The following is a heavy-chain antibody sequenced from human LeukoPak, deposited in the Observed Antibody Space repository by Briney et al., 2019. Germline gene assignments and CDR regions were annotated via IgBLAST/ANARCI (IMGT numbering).Heavy chain of an antibody. D-gene: IGHD1-26*01. J-gene: IGHJ4*02. V-gene: IGHV3-74*01. CDR3: AKWDFG. Sequence: GGSLRLSCAASGFTFRNKWMHWVRHAPGKGPVWVSRINSDGSITNYADSVKGRFTISRDNAKNTVYQQMNSLRAEDTAVYYCAKWDFGWGQGALVTVSS. CDR2: INSDGSIT. CDR1: GFTFRNKW.